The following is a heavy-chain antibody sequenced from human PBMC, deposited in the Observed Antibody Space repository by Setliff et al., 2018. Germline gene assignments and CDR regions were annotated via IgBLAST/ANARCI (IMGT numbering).Heavy chain of an antibody. CDR2: INHSGST. CDR1: GGSFSGHY. Sequence: SETLSLTCAVYGGSFSGHYWSWIRQSPGKGLEWIGEINHSGSTNYNPSLKSRVTVSVDTSKNQFSLKLSSVTAADTAVYYCARDSGTIFGVVRDYWGQGTLVTVSS. D-gene: IGHD3-3*01. V-gene: IGHV4-34*01. J-gene: IGHJ4*02. CDR3: ARDSGTIFGVVRDY.